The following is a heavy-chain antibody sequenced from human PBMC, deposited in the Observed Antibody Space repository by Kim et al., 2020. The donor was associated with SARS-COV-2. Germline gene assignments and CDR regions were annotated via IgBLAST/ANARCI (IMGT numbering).Heavy chain of an antibody. CDR3: ARAPYSSGWYRVRGWFDP. CDR2: IYPGDSDT. J-gene: IGHJ5*02. Sequence: GESLKISCKGSGYSFTSYWIGWVRQMPGKGLEWMGIIYPGDSDTRYSPSFQGQVTISADKSISTAYLQWSSLKASDTAMYYCARAPYSSGWYRVRGWFDPWGQGTLVTVSS. D-gene: IGHD6-19*01. V-gene: IGHV5-51*01. CDR1: GYSFTSYW.